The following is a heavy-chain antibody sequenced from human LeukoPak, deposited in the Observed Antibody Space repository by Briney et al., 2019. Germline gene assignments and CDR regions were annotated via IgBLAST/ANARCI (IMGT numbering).Heavy chain of an antibody. V-gene: IGHV3-23*01. D-gene: IGHD6-19*01. Sequence: GGSPRLSCAASGFTFTNYAMSWVRQAAGKGLEWVSTISGNGVDTYYTDSVQGRFTISRDNPKNTLYLQMNSLRVEDTAVYYCAKLYSSGRYYFDYWGQGTLVTVSS. CDR1: GFTFTNYA. J-gene: IGHJ4*02. CDR2: ISGNGVDT. CDR3: AKLYSSGRYYFDY.